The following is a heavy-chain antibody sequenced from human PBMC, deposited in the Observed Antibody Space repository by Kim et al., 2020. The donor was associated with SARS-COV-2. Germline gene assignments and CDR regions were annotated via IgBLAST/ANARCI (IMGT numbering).Heavy chain of an antibody. D-gene: IGHD3-3*01. V-gene: IGHV3-7*03. CDR2: IKQDGSEK. CDR3: ARRGEYDFWSGYYTGRYYYGMDV. Sequence: GGSLRLSCAASGFTFSSYWMSWVRQAPGKGLEWVANIKQDGSEKYYVDSVKGRFTISRDNAKNSLYLQMNSLRAEDTAVYYCARRGEYDFWSGYYTGRYYYGMDVWGQGTTVTVSS. CDR1: GFTFSSYW. J-gene: IGHJ6*02.